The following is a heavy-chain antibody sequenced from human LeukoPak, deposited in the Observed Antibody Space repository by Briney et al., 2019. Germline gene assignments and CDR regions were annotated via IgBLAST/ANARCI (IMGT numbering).Heavy chain of an antibody. D-gene: IGHD6-19*01. V-gene: IGHV4-59*01. Sequence: SETLSLTCTVSGGSINSYYWSWIRQPPGKGLEWIGYIYYSGSTNYNPSLKSRVTISVDTSKNQFSLKLTSVTAADMAVYYCARLPSSGWYANYYMDVWGKGTTVTVSS. J-gene: IGHJ6*03. CDR2: IYYSGST. CDR1: GGSINSYY. CDR3: ARLPSSGWYANYYMDV.